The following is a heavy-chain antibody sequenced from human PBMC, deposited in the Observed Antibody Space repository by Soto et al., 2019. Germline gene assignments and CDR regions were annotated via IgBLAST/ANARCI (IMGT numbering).Heavy chain of an antibody. J-gene: IGHJ4*02. CDR3: ARDPWAAAY. CDR2: IYSGGST. CDR1: GFTVSTKY. Sequence: GGSLRLSCAASGFTVSTKYMSWVRQAPGKGLEWVSVIYSGGSTFYADSGRGRFTISRDNSKNTVNLQMNSLRAEDTAVYYCARDPWAAAYWGQGTLVTVSS. V-gene: IGHV3-66*01. D-gene: IGHD3-16*01.